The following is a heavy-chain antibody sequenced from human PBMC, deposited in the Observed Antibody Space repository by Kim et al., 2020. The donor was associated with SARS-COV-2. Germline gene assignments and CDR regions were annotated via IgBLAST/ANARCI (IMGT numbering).Heavy chain of an antibody. D-gene: IGHD1-26*01. CDR1: GFTFSTYA. V-gene: IGHV3-30*04. Sequence: GGSLRLSCAASGFTFSTYAMHWVRQAPGKGLEWVAVISYDGSNKYYADSVKGRFTISRDNSKNTLYVQMNSLRAEDTAVYFCARVASGSYTGYFDFGGRGTLVTVSS. CDR3: ARVASGSYTGYFDF. CDR2: ISYDGSNK. J-gene: IGHJ4*02.